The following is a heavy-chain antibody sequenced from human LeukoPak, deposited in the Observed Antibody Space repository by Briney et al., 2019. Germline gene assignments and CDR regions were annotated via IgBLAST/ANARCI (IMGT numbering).Heavy chain of an antibody. CDR3: ARDGGSGSYLYDY. Sequence: ASVKVTCKASGYIFISYGISWVRQAPGQGLEWMGWISAHNGNTSSAQRLQGRVTMTTDTSTSTAYMELRSLTSDDTAVYYCARDGGSGSYLYDYWGQGTLITVSS. J-gene: IGHJ4*02. D-gene: IGHD1-26*01. V-gene: IGHV1-18*01. CDR2: ISAHNGNT. CDR1: GYIFISYG.